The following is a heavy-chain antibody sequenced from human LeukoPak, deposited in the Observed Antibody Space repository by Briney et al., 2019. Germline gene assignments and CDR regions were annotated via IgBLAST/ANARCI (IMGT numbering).Heavy chain of an antibody. CDR1: GFSISSDW. CDR2: IKEDGSEK. J-gene: IGHJ6*02. V-gene: IGHV3-7*01. CDR3: GKDMDV. Sequence: PGGSLRLSCAASGFSISSDWMSWVRQAPGKGLEWVASIKEDGSEKHYVDSVKGRFTISRDNAKNSLYLQMNSLRAEDTAVYYCGKDMDVWGQGTTVTVSS.